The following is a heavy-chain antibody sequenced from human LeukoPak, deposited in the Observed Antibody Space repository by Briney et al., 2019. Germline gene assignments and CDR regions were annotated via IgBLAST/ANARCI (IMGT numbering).Heavy chain of an antibody. CDR1: GGTFSSYA. V-gene: IGHV1-69*06. CDR2: IIPIFGTA. D-gene: IGHD3-3*02. J-gene: IGHJ4*02. Sequence: ASVKVSCKASGGTFSSYAISWVRQAPGQGLEWMGGIIPIFGTANYAQMFQGRVTITADKSTSTAYMELSSLRSEDTAVYYCARDPTEISIAADSFDYWGQGTLVTVSS. CDR3: ARDPTEISIAADSFDY.